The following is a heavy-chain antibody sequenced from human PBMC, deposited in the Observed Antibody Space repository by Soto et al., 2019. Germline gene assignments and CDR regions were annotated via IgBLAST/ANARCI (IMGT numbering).Heavy chain of an antibody. CDR3: ARQVLWSRYSDY. J-gene: IGHJ4*02. CDR2: MSYDGTTK. CDR1: GFIFSNYV. D-gene: IGHD2-15*01. V-gene: IGHV3-30-3*01. Sequence: PGGSLRLSCAASGFIFSNYVMYWVRQAPGKGLEWVSFMSYDGTTKYYADSVKGRFTISRDNSKNTLYLQMNSLRPEDTAVYYCARQVLWSRYSDYWGQGTLVTVSS.